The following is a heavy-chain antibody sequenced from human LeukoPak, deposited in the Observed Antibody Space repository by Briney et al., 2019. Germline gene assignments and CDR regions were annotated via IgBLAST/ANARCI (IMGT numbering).Heavy chain of an antibody. CDR2: INHSGST. J-gene: IGHJ4*02. CDR3: ARNDSVAGTTIDY. Sequence: KPSETLSLTCAVYGGSFSGYYWSWIRQPPGKGLEWIGEINHSGSTKYNPSLKSRVTISVDTSKNQFSLKLSSVTAADTAVYYCARNDSVAGTTIDYWGQGTLVTVSS. D-gene: IGHD6-19*01. V-gene: IGHV4-34*01. CDR1: GGSFSGYY.